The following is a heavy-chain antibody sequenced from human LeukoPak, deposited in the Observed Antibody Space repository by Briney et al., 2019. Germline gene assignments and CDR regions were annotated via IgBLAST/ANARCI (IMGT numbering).Heavy chain of an antibody. V-gene: IGHV1-46*01. D-gene: IGHD6-19*01. CDR3: ARGSGWYAFDY. CDR1: GYTFTSYY. J-gene: IGHJ4*02. CDR2: INPSGDPT. Sequence: ASVKVSCKASGYTFTSYYMHWVRQAPGQGLEWVGIINPSGDPTTYAQKFQGRVTITSDMSTSTVYMELSSLRSDDTAVYYCARGSGWYAFDYWGQGTLVTVSS.